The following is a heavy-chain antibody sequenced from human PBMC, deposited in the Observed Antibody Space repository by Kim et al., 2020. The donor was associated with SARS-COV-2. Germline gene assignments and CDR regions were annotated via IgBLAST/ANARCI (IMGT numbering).Heavy chain of an antibody. V-gene: IGHV3-30*18. CDR2: MSYDGSNK. J-gene: IGHJ4*02. Sequence: GGSLRLSCAASGFTFSTYGMHWVRQAPGKGLEWVAVMSYDGSNKYYTDSVKGRFTISRDNSKNTLYLQMNSLRAEDTAVYYCAKDRSPFNLLWFGELSPWGQGTLVTVSS. CDR3: AKDRSPFNLLWFGELSP. CDR1: GFTFSTYG. D-gene: IGHD3-10*01.